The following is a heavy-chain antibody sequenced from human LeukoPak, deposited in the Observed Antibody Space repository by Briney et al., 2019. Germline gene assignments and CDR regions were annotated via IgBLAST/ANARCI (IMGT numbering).Heavy chain of an antibody. J-gene: IGHJ5*02. Sequence: GGSLRLSCAASGFTFSSYWMSWVRQAPGKGLEWVANIKQDGSEKYYVDSVKGRFTISRDNAKNSLYLQMNSLRAEDTAVYYCARDGPPAYYYDSSGHKPPGSGWFDPWGQGTLVTVSS. CDR1: GFTFSSYW. D-gene: IGHD3-22*01. V-gene: IGHV3-7*01. CDR2: IKQDGSEK. CDR3: ARDGPPAYYYDSSGHKPPGSGWFDP.